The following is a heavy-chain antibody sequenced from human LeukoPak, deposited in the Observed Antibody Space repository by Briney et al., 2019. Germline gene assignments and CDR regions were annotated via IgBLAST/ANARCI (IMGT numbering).Heavy chain of an antibody. CDR2: INHSGST. D-gene: IGHD3-10*01. J-gene: IGHJ5*02. V-gene: IGHV4-34*01. Sequence: SETLSPTCAVYGGSFSGYYWSWIRQPPGKGLEWIGEINHSGSTNYNPSLKSRVTISVDTSKNQFSLKLSSVTAADTAVYYCATKKRNYYGSGSHQFNWFDPWGQGTLVTVSS. CDR3: ATKKRNYYGSGSHQFNWFDP. CDR1: GGSFSGYY.